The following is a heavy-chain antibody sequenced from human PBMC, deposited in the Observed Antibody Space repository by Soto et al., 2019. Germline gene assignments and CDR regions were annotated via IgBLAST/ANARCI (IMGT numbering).Heavy chain of an antibody. Sequence: PGGSLRLSCAASGFTFSSYSINWVRQAPGKGLEWVSSISSSSSYIYYADSVKGRFTISRDNAKNSLYLQMNSLRAEDTAVYYCATPALYDSSGYYSASQDYWGQGTLVTVSS. CDR1: GFTFSSYS. V-gene: IGHV3-21*01. CDR3: ATPALYDSSGYYSASQDY. J-gene: IGHJ4*02. CDR2: ISSSSSYI. D-gene: IGHD3-22*01.